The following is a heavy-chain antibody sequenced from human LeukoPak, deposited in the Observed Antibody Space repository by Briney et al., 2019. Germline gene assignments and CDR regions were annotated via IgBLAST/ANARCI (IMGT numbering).Heavy chain of an antibody. Sequence: SVKVSCKASGDTFSSYAISWVRQAPGQGLEWMGRIIPILGIANYAQKFQGRVTITADKSTSTAYMDLSSLRSEDTALYYCARDEGVVVVTGFDYWGQGTLVTVSS. CDR3: ARDEGVVVVTGFDY. D-gene: IGHD3-22*01. J-gene: IGHJ4*02. V-gene: IGHV1-69*04. CDR2: IIPILGIA. CDR1: GDTFSSYA.